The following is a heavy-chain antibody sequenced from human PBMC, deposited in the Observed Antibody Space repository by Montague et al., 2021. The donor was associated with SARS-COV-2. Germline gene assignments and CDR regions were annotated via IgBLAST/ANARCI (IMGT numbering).Heavy chain of an antibody. V-gene: IGHV2-70*11. CDR3: ARTHVDTAVAFDI. D-gene: IGHD5-18*01. Sequence: PALVKPTQTLTLTCTFSGFSLSTSGMCVSWIRQPPGKALEWLARIDCXXXKYYSTSLKTRLTISKDTSKNQVVLTMTSMDPVDTATYYCARTHVDTAVAFDIWGQGTMVTVSS. CDR1: GFSLSTSGMC. J-gene: IGHJ3*02. CDR2: IDCXXXK.